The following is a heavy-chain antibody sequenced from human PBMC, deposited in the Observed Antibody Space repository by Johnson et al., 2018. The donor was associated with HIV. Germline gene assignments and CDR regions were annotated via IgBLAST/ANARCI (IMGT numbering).Heavy chain of an antibody. V-gene: IGHV3-30*04. Sequence: QVQLVESGGGVVQPGRSLRLSCAASGFTFSSYAMHWVRQAPGKGLEWVAIISYDGSYKFYADSVKGRFTISRDNSKNTLYLQMNSLRAEDTAVYYCARDRTYCSGGSCYFDAFDIWGQGTLVTVSS. CDR2: ISYDGSYK. CDR3: ARDRTYCSGGSCYFDAFDI. J-gene: IGHJ3*02. D-gene: IGHD2-15*01. CDR1: GFTFSSYA.